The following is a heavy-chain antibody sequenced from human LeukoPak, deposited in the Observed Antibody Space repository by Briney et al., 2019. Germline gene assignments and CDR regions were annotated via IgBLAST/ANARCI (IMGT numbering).Heavy chain of an antibody. D-gene: IGHD6-6*01. V-gene: IGHV3-30*02. CDR2: IRYDGSSE. CDR3: ASHPGVSSSSAYPDY. J-gene: IGHJ4*02. CDR1: GFTFSSYG. Sequence: GGSLRLSCAASGFTFSSYGMHWVRQAPGKGLEWVAFIRYDGSSEYYADSVKGRFTISRDNSKNTLYLQMNSLRAEDTAVHYCASHPGVSSSSAYPDYWGQGTLVTVSS.